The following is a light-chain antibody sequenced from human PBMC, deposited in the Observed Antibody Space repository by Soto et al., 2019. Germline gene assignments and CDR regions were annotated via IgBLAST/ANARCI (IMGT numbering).Light chain of an antibody. CDR2: DAS. J-gene: IGKJ3*01. CDR3: QQRSNWPPLFT. V-gene: IGKV3-11*01. Sequence: ESVLTESPATLSLSPGERATLSCRASQSVSSYLAWYQQKPGQAPRLLIYDASNRATGIPARFSGSGSGTDFTLTISSLEPEDFAVYYCQQRSNWPPLFTFGPRTKAAVK. CDR1: QSVSSY.